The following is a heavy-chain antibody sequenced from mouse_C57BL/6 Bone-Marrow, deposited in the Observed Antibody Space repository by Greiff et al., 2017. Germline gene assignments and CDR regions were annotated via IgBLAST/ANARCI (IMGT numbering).Heavy chain of an antibody. D-gene: IGHD2-14*01. CDR3: ARGGYSWFAY. CDR2: IDPSDSYT. CDR1: GYTFTSYW. V-gene: IGHV1-50*01. Sequence: QVQLQQPGAELVKPGASVKLSCKAAGYTFTSYWMQWVKQRPGQGLEWIGEIDPSDSYTNYNQKFKGKATLTVDKSSSTAYMQLSSLTSEVSAVYYCARGGYSWFAYWGQGTLVTVSA. J-gene: IGHJ3*01.